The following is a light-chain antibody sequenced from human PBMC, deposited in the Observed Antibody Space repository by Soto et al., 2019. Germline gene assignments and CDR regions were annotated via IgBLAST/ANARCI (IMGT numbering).Light chain of an antibody. V-gene: IGKV3-11*01. CDR2: DSS. CDR3: QQRSIWPPA. J-gene: IGKJ4*01. Sequence: EIVMTQSPATLSLSPGERXTLSXXASQSVGTYLAWYQQKPGQAPRLLIYDSSKRATDIPARFSGSGSGTDFTLTISSLEPEDFAVYYCQQRSIWPPAFGGGTKVEIK. CDR1: QSVGTY.